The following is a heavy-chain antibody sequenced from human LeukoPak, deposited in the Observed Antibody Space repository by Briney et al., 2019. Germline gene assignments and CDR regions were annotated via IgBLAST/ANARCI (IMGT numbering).Heavy chain of an antibody. D-gene: IGHD3-10*01. CDR2: INPSGGST. V-gene: IGHV1-46*01. J-gene: IGHJ4*02. CDR3: ATDYGSGSYYYYDY. Sequence: ASVKVSCKASGYTFTSYYMHWVRQAPGQGLEWMGIINPSGGSTSYAQKFQGRVTMTEDTSTDTAYMELSSLRPEDTAVYYCATDYGSGSYYYYDYWGQGTLVTVSS. CDR1: GYTFTSYY.